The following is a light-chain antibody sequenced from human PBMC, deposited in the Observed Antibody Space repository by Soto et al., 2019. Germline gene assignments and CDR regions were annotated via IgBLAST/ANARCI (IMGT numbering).Light chain of an antibody. CDR2: GAS. V-gene: IGKV3-20*01. CDR1: QSVGSSY. Sequence: EIVLTQSPGTLSLSPGESATLSCMASQSVGSSYLAWYRQKPGQAPRLLIYGASSRATGIPDRFSGGGSGTDFTLTISRLEPEDFAVYYCQQYGSSPSTFGQGTKVEIK. CDR3: QQYGSSPST. J-gene: IGKJ1*01.